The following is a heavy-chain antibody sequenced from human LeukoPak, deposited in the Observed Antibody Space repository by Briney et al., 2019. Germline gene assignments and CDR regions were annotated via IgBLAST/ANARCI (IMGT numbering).Heavy chain of an antibody. CDR2: IFYSGST. CDR3: ARLPPDAASYYYFGY. CDR1: GGSISSSSYY. V-gene: IGHV4-39*01. D-gene: IGHD2-15*01. Sequence: PSETLSLTCTVSGGSISSSSYYWGWIRQPPGKGLEWIGSIFYSGSTYYNPSLKSRVTISVDTSKNQFSLKLSSVTAADTAVYYCARLPPDAASYYYFGYWGQGTLVTVSS. J-gene: IGHJ4*02.